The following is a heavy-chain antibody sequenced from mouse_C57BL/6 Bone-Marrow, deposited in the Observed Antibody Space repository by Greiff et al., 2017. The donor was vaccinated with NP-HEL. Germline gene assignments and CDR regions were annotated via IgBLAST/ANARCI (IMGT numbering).Heavy chain of an antibody. V-gene: IGHV1-69*01. CDR3: ARWYYGVAAGYFDV. CDR1: GYTFTSYW. Sequence: QVQLQQPGAELVMPGASVKLSCKASGYTFTSYWMHWVKQRPGQGLEWIGEIDPSDSYTNYNQKFKGKSTLTVDKSSSTAYMQLSSLTSEDSAVYYCARWYYGVAAGYFDVWGTGTTVTVSS. D-gene: IGHD1-1*01. J-gene: IGHJ1*03. CDR2: IDPSDSYT.